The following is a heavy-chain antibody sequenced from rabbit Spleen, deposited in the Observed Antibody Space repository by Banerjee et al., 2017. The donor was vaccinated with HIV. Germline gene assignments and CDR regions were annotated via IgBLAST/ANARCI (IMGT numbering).Heavy chain of an antibody. CDR1: GFSFSSSYW. V-gene: IGHV1S45*01. CDR2: IYTGDGAT. Sequence: QQQLVESGGGLVKPGASLTLTGTASGFSFSSSYWLGWVRQAPGKGLEWIACIYTGDGATYSASWAKGRFTISKTSSTTVTLQVTSLTAADTATYFCARDTASSFSSSGMDLWGPGTLVTVS. CDR3: ARDTASSFSSSGMDL. J-gene: IGHJ6*01. D-gene: IGHD8-1*01.